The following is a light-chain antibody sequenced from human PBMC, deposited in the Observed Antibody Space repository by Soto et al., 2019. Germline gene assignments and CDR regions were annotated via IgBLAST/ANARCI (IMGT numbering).Light chain of an antibody. J-gene: IGLJ2*01. Sequence: QSALTQPASVSGSPGQSITISCTGTSSDVGSYNLVSWYQQHPGKAPKLMIYEGSKRPSGVSNRFSGSKSGNTASLTIYGLQAEDDADYYCCSYAGSSTFVVFGGRTQLTIL. V-gene: IGLV2-23*01. CDR2: EGS. CDR3: CSYAGSSTFVV. CDR1: SSDVGSYNL.